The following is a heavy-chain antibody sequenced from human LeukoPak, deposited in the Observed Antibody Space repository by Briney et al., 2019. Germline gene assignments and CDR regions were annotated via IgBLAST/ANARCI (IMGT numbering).Heavy chain of an antibody. CDR3: AKLAAPVYSSGWYGGDDY. CDR2: ISGSTVST. Sequence: GGSLRLSCVASGFSFSSYAMSWVRQAPGKGLEWVSTISGSTVSTYYADSVKGRFTISRDNSKNTLFLQMNSLRAEDTAIYYCAKLAAPVYSSGWYGGDDYWGQGTLVTVSS. D-gene: IGHD6-19*01. CDR1: GFSFSSYA. V-gene: IGHV3-23*01. J-gene: IGHJ4*02.